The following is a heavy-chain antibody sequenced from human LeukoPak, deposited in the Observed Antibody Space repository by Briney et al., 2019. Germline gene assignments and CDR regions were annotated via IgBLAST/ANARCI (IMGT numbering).Heavy chain of an antibody. CDR2: IYHSGST. D-gene: IGHD5-18*01. CDR3: ARGAVRGYSYGYVSPPLYYFDY. J-gene: IGHJ4*02. CDR1: GGSISSGGYY. Sequence: SETLSLTCTVSGGSISSGGYYWSWIRQPPGKGLEWIGYIYHSGSTYYNPSLKSRVTISVDTSKNQFSLKLSSVTAADTAVYYCARGAVRGYSYGYVSPPLYYFDYWGQGTLVTVSS. V-gene: IGHV4-30-2*01.